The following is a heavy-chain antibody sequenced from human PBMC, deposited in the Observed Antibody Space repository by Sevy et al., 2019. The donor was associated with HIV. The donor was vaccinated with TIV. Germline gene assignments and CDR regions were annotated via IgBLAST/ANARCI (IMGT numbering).Heavy chain of an antibody. CDR1: GFTFSSYS. V-gene: IGHV3-21*01. D-gene: IGHD2-21*01. J-gene: IGHJ4*02. CDR2: ISSSSSYI. CDR3: ARGGHVYCGGDCYFY. Sequence: GESLKISCAASGFTFSSYSMNWVRQAPGKGLEWVSSISSSSSYIYYADSVKGRLTISRDKAKNSLYLQMNSLRAEDTAVYYCARGGHVYCGGDCYFYWGQGTLVTVSS.